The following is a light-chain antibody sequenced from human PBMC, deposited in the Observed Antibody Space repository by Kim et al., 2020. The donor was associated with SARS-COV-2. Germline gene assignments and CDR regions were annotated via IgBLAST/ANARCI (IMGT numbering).Light chain of an antibody. CDR3: QQRSRWPRT. V-gene: IGKV3-11*01. J-gene: IGKJ2*01. CDR2: DAS. CDR1: HNMNTY. Sequence: SFSPGERATLSCGARHNMNTYLGWYQQKPGQPPRLLIYDASTRATGVPARFSGSGSGTDFTLTISSLDPEDSAVYFCQQRSRWPRTFGQGTKLEI.